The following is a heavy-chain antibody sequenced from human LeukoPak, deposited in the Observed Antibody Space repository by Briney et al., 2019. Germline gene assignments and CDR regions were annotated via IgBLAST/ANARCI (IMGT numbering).Heavy chain of an antibody. J-gene: IGHJ6*03. D-gene: IGHD1-26*01. CDR3: AKGHGWEASYYYYSMDV. V-gene: IGHV3-66*01. CDR2: IYSGGST. Sequence: PGESLRLSCSASGFTVSSNYMSWVRQAPGKGVEWVSVIYSGGSTYYAHSVKGRFTLSRDNSKNTLYLKMNSLRAEDTAVYYCAKGHGWEASYYYYSMDVWGKGTTVTISS. CDR1: GFTVSSNY.